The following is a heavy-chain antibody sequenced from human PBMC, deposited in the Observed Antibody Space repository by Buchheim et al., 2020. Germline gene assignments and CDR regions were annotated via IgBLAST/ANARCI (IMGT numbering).Heavy chain of an antibody. J-gene: IGHJ4*02. D-gene: IGHD6-19*01. CDR1: GFTFSSYA. CDR2: ISDDGGKK. CDR3: AGDREGDDSGWNDD. Sequence: QVQLVESGGGVVQPGRSLRLSCAASGFTFSSYAMHWVRQAPGKGLEWVAVISDDGGKKYYADSVKGRFTISRDNSKNKLYLQMNSLGTEDTAVYYCAGDREGDDSGWNDDWGQGTL. V-gene: IGHV3-30-3*01.